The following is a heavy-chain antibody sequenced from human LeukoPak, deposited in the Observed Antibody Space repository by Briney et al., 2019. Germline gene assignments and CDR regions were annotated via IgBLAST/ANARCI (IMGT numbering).Heavy chain of an antibody. D-gene: IGHD3-9*01. V-gene: IGHV1-69*13. CDR3: ARSLRYFDWTARGDAFDI. CDR2: IIPIFGTA. CDR1: GGTFSSYA. J-gene: IGHJ3*02. Sequence: ASVKVSCKASGGTFSSYAISWVRQAPGQGLEWMGGIIPIFGTANYAQKFQGRVTITADESTSTAYMELSSLRSEDTAVYYCARSLRYFDWTARGDAFDIWGQGTMVTVSS.